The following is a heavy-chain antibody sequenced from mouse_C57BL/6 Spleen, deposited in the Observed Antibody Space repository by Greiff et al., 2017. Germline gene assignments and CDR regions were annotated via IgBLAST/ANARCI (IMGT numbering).Heavy chain of an antibody. Sequence: QLQLKQPGAELVRPGSSVKLSCKASGYTFTSYWMHWVKQRPIQGLEWIGNIDPSDSETHYNQKFKDKATLTVDKSSSTAYMQLSSLTSEDSAVYYCARGHLYYFDYWGQGTTLTVSS. V-gene: IGHV1-52*01. CDR1: GYTFTSYW. CDR3: ARGHLYYFDY. CDR2: IDPSDSET. J-gene: IGHJ2*01. D-gene: IGHD3-3*01.